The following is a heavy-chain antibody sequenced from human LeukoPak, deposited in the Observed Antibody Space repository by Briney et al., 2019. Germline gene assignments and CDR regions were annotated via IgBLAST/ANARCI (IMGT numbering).Heavy chain of an antibody. CDR2: IYHSGST. J-gene: IGHJ4*02. Sequence: SSETLSLTSTVSGYSISSAYYWGWIRQPPGKGLEWIGSIYHSGSTYYNPSLKSRVTISLDTSKNLFSLKLRSVTAADTAVYYCARGDENQLLPYFDYCGQGIPVTVSP. CDR3: ARGDENQLLPYFDY. D-gene: IGHD2-2*01. V-gene: IGHV4-38-2*02. CDR1: GYSISSAYY.